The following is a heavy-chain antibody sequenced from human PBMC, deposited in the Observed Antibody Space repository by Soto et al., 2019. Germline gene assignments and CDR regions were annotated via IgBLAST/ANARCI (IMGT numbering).Heavy chain of an antibody. D-gene: IGHD2-15*01. CDR2: ISWDGGST. V-gene: IGHV3-43D*04. Sequence: GGSLRLSCAASGLTFDDYAMHWVRQAPGKGLEWVSLISWDGGSTYYADSVKGRFTISRDNSKNSLYLQMNSLRAEDTALYYCAKARCCSGGSCANYGMDVWGQGTTVTVSS. CDR3: AKARCCSGGSCANYGMDV. J-gene: IGHJ6*02. CDR1: GLTFDDYA.